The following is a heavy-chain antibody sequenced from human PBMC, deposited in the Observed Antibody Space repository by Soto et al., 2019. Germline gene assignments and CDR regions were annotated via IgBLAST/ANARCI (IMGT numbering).Heavy chain of an antibody. CDR1: GGSISSGGYY. Sequence: PSETLSLTCTVSGGSISSGGYYWSWIRQHPGKGLEWIGNVYYSGSSHYNPSLKSRVTISIDTSKNQFSLKLSSVTAADTAVYYCARERQPSINSRGVWFGPWGQGTLATV. V-gene: IGHV4-31*03. CDR2: VYYSGSS. CDR3: ARERQPSINSRGVWFGP. J-gene: IGHJ5*02. D-gene: IGHD1-1*01.